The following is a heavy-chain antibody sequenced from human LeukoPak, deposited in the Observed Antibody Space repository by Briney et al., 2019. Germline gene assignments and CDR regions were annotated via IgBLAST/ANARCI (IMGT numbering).Heavy chain of an antibody. D-gene: IGHD3-22*01. CDR1: GGSVSSKTYY. J-gene: IGHJ4*02. Sequence: SETLSLTCTVSGGSVSSKTYYWGWIRQTPGKGLEWIGNVYYSGSTYKNPSLQSRVTIFIDTSKNQFSLILSSVTAADTAIYYCARADTTGYPNFDLWGQGTLVTVSS. V-gene: IGHV4-39*01. CDR2: VYYSGST. CDR3: ARADTTGYPNFDL.